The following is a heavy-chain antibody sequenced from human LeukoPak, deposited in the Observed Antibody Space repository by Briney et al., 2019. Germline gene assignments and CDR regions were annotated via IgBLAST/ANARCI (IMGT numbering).Heavy chain of an antibody. CDR1: GFTFGDYA. J-gene: IGHJ4*02. V-gene: IGHV3-49*03. CDR3: TSALIDGIVGATIFDY. D-gene: IGHD1-26*01. CDR2: IRSKAYGGTT. Sequence: PGGSLRLSCTASGFTFGDYAMSWFRQAPGKGLEWVGFIRSKAYGGTTEYAASVKGRFTISRDDSKSIAYLQMNSLKTEDIAVYYCTSALIDGIVGATIFDYWGQGTLVTVSS.